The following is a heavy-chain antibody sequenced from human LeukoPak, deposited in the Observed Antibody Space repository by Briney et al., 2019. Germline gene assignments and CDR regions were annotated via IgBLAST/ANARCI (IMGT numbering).Heavy chain of an antibody. J-gene: IGHJ4*02. CDR2: VNARGGNI. Sequence: GGSLRLSCAASGYTFPTYSLNWVRQSPGKGLEWISYVNARGGNIHYADSVTGRFTISRDDAEKSVYLQMNSLRVEDTAVYYCVRGGRGRDDYFDYWGQGTQVTVSS. CDR3: VRGGRGRDDYFDY. V-gene: IGHV3-48*04. D-gene: IGHD3-10*01. CDR1: GYTFPTYS.